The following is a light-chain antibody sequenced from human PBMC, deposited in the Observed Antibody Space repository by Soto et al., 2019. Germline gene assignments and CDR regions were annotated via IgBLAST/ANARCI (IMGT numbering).Light chain of an antibody. CDR1: QSVSSN. V-gene: IGKV3-11*01. CDR2: DAS. Sequence: EIVMTQSPATLSVSPGDRATLSCRASQSVSSNLAWYQQKPGQAPRLLIYDASNRATGISARFSGSGSGTDFTLTSSSLEPEDFAVYYCQQRSNWPPITFGQGTRVEIK. CDR3: QQRSNWPPIT. J-gene: IGKJ5*01.